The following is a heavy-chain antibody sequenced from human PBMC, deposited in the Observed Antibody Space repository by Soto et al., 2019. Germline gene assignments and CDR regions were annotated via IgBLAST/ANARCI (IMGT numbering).Heavy chain of an antibody. D-gene: IGHD5-18*01. Sequence: QVQLQESGPGLVKPSQTLSRTCTVSGGSISSGGYYWSWIRQHPGKGLEWIGYIYYSGSTYYNPHLQSRVTISVDTYTNQFSLKLRSVTAADTPVYYCARSGYSYGLNPLLYLGQGTLVFVSS. CDR3: ARSGYSYGLNPLLY. CDR1: GGSISSGGYY. J-gene: IGHJ4*02. V-gene: IGHV4-31*03. CDR2: IYYSGST.